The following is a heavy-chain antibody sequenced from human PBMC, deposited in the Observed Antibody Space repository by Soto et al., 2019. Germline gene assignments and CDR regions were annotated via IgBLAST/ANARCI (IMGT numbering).Heavy chain of an antibody. V-gene: IGHV3-30-3*01. CDR3: ARGDNFYDSSGYYY. CDR1: GFTFSNYA. D-gene: IGHD3-22*01. Sequence: GGSLRLSCVASGFTFSNYAMHWVRQTPGKGLEWVAVISHDVTNRYYADSVKGRFTISRDNSKNTLYLQMNSLRAEDTAVYYCARGDNFYDSSGYYYWGQGTLVTVSS. CDR2: ISHDVTNR. J-gene: IGHJ4*02.